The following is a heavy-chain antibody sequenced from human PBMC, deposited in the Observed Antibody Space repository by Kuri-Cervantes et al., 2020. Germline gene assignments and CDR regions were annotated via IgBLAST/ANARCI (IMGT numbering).Heavy chain of an antibody. CDR2: ISSSGSTI. CDR1: GFTFSDYY. Sequence: GESLKISCAASGFTFSDYYMSWIRQAPGKGLEWVSYISSSGSTIYYADSVKGRFTISRDNAENSLYLQMNSLRAEDTAVYYCARDGLLWYFDYWGQGTLVTVSS. CDR3: ARDGLLWYFDY. V-gene: IGHV3-11*01. J-gene: IGHJ4*02. D-gene: IGHD2-21*01.